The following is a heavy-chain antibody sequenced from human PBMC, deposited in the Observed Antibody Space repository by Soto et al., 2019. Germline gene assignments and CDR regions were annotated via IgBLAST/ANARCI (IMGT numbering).Heavy chain of an antibody. D-gene: IGHD6-13*01. J-gene: IGHJ6*02. CDR3: AKDLDSSSWYNYYYYGMDV. Sequence: QVQLVESGGGVVQPGRSLRLSCAASGFTFSSYGMHWVRQAPGKGLEWVAVISYDGSNKYYADSVKGRFTISRDNSKNXLXXQMNSLRAEDTAVYYCAKDLDSSSWYNYYYYGMDVWGQGTTVTVSS. CDR2: ISYDGSNK. V-gene: IGHV3-30*18. CDR1: GFTFSSYG.